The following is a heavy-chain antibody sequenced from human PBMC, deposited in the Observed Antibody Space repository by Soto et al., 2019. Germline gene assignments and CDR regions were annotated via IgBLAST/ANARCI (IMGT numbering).Heavy chain of an antibody. CDR2: INPNSGAT. CDR1: GYTFTGYY. D-gene: IGHD2-15*01. CDR3: ARGRRIYNWFDP. V-gene: IGHV1-2*04. J-gene: IGHJ5*02. Sequence: GASVKVSCKASGYTFTGYYMHWVRQAPGQGLEWMGWINPNSGATNYAQKFQGWVTMTRDTSMSTAYMELSRLRSEDTAVYYCARGRRIYNWFDPWGQGTLVTVSS.